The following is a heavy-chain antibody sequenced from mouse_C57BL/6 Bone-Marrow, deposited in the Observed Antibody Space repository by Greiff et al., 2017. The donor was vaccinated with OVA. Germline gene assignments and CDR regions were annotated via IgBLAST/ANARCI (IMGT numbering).Heavy chain of an antibody. CDR1: GFTFSNYW. CDR3: TGYYSNYVYFDV. D-gene: IGHD2-5*01. Sequence: EVKVVESGGGLVQPGGSMKLSCVASGFTFSNYWMNWVRQSPEKGLEWVAQIRLKSDNYATHYAESVKGRFTISRDDSKSSVYLQMNNLRAEDTRIYYCTGYYSNYVYFDVWGTGTTVTVSS. V-gene: IGHV6-3*01. J-gene: IGHJ1*03. CDR2: IRLKSDNYAT.